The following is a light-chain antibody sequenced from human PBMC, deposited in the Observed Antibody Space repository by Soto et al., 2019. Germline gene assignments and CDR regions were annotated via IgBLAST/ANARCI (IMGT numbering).Light chain of an antibody. CDR3: SSYAGSNNPHVV. Sequence: QSALTQPPSSSGSPGQSVTISCTGTSSDVGGYNYVSWYQQHPGKAPKLMIYEASTQPSGVPDRFSGSKSGNTSSLTVSGLQAEDEAEYYDSSYAGSNNPHVVFGGVTKLTVL. J-gene: IGLJ2*01. V-gene: IGLV2-8*01. CDR1: SSDVGGYNY. CDR2: EAS.